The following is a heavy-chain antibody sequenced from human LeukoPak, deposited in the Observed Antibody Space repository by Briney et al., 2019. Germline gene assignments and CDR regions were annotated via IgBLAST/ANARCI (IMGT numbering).Heavy chain of an antibody. J-gene: IGHJ4*02. D-gene: IGHD2-2*01. V-gene: IGHV3-74*01. CDR2: INSDGSAT. CDR3: ARVGEVVPAGIDY. Sequence: PGGSLRLSCAASGFTFGSPWMHWVRQAPGKGLVWVSRINSDGSATAYADSVKGRFTISRDNAKNTLYLQMNSLRAEDTAVYYCARVGEVVPAGIDYWGQGTLVTVSS. CDR1: GFTFGSPW.